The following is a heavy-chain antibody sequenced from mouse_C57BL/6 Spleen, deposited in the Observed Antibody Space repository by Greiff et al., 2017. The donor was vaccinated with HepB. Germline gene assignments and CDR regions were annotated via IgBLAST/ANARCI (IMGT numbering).Heavy chain of an antibody. J-gene: IGHJ1*03. V-gene: IGHV1-26*01. Sequence: EVQLQQSGPELVKPGASVKISCKASGYTFTDYYMNWVKQSHGKSLEWIGDINPNNGGTSYNQKFKGKATLTVDKSSSTAYMELRSLTSEDSAVYYCARERGYYGSRYWYFDVWGTGTTVTVSS. CDR2: INPNNGGT. CDR3: ARERGYYGSRYWYFDV. CDR1: GYTFTDYY. D-gene: IGHD1-1*01.